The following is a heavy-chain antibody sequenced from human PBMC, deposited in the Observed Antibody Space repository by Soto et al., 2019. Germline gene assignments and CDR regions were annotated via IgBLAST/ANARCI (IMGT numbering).Heavy chain of an antibody. D-gene: IGHD1-1*01. CDR2: INHSGTT. CDR1: GGSFSAYQ. J-gene: IGHJ5*02. V-gene: IGHV4-34*01. Sequence: PSETLSLTCGVYGGSFSAYQWNWIRQSPGQGLEWIGEINHSGTTKYNPSLESRINLSVDTSKKQFSLKTFSVTAADTAIYYCARGWRFDPWGQGTQVTVSS. CDR3: ARGWRFDP.